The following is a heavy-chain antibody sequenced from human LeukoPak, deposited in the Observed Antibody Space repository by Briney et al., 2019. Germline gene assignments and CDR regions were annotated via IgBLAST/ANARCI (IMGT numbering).Heavy chain of an antibody. D-gene: IGHD3-9*01. Sequence: SETLSLTCAVYGGSFSGSYWSWIRQPPGKGLEWIGEINHSGSTDYNPSLTSRVTISVDTSKNQFSLKLSSVTAADTAVYYCARRGERTGYYEDDWGQGTLVTVSS. CDR3: ARRGERTGYYEDD. J-gene: IGHJ4*02. V-gene: IGHV4-34*01. CDR2: INHSGST. CDR1: GGSFSGSY.